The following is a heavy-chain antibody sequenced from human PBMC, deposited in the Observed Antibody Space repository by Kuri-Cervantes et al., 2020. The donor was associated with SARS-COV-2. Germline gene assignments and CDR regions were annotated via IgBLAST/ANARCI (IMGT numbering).Heavy chain of an antibody. CDR1: GYTFTGYY. CDR3: ARVCGGDCADNYYYYYGMDV. Sequence: ASVKVSCKASGYTFTGYYMHWVRQAPGQGLEWMGWINPNSGGTNYAQKFQGRVTMTRDTSISTAYMELSRLRSDDTAVYYCARVCGGDCADNYYYYYGMDVWGQGTTVTVSS. J-gene: IGHJ6*02. V-gene: IGHV1-2*02. CDR2: INPNSGGT. D-gene: IGHD2-21*02.